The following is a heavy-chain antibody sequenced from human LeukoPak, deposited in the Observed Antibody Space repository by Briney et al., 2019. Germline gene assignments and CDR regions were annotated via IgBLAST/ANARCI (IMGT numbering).Heavy chain of an antibody. CDR3: ARALSRGYSGYDYGLGY. J-gene: IGHJ4*02. V-gene: IGHV3-21*01. CDR1: GFTFSGYS. D-gene: IGHD5-12*01. CDR2: ISSSSSYI. Sequence: PGGSLRLSCAASGFTFSGYSMNWVRQAPGKGLEWVSSISSSSSYIYYADSVKGRFTISRDNAKNSLYLQMNSLRAEDTAVYYCARALSRGYSGYDYGLGYWGQGTLVTVSS.